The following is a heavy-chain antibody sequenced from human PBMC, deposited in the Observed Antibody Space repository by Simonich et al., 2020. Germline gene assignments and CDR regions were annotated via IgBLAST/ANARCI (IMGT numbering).Heavy chain of an antibody. Sequence: EVQLVESGGGLVQPGGSLKLSCAASGFTFSGSAMHWVRQASGKGLEWVGGIRSKANSYATAYEASVKGRFTISRDDSKNTADLQMNSLKTEDTAVYYCTRFDYYGSGSYYFDYWGQGTLVTVSS. CDR2: IRSKANSYAT. J-gene: IGHJ4*02. CDR1: GFTFSGSA. D-gene: IGHD3-10*01. CDR3: TRFDYYGSGSYYFDY. V-gene: IGHV3-73*02.